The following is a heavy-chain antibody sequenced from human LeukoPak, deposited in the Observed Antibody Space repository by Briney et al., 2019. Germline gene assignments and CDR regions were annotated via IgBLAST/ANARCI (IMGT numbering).Heavy chain of an antibody. J-gene: IGHJ4*02. CDR3: AKDGEESAGYYFDY. CDR1: GFTFDDYA. Sequence: PGESLRLSCAASGFTFDDYAMHWVRQAPGKGLEWVAVKSYDGSNQYYADSVKGRFTISRDNSKNTLSLQMTSLRAEDTAVYYCAKDGEESAGYYFDYWGQGTLVTVSS. D-gene: IGHD6-13*01. V-gene: IGHV3-30*18. CDR2: KSYDGSNQ.